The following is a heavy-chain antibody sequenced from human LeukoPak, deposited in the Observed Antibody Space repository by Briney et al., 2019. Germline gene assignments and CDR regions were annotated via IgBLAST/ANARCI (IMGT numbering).Heavy chain of an antibody. CDR1: GGSISSSSSY. V-gene: IGHV4-39*01. D-gene: IGHD3-10*01. CDR3: ARCGYGSGNRVNDAFDI. CDR2: IYYSGST. Sequence: PSETLSLTCTVSGGSISSSSSYWAWIRQPPGTGLEWIGNIYYSGSTYYSPALKSRLTISVDTSKNQFSLKLSSVTAADTAVYYCARCGYGSGNRVNDAFDIWGQGTMVTVSS. J-gene: IGHJ3*02.